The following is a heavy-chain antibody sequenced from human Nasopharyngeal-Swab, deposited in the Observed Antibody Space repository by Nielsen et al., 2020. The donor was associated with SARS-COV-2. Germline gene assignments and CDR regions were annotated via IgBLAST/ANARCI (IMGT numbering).Heavy chain of an antibody. Sequence: SVNVSFQDSGYSFPSHGSIWVGQAPPQALEWMGWISAYNGNTNYAQKLQGKVTMTTDTSTSTAYMELRSLRSDDTAVYYCARGARGYSGYETNNDAFDIWGQGTMVTVSS. D-gene: IGHD5-12*01. V-gene: IGHV1-18*01. J-gene: IGHJ3*02. CDR2: ISAYNGNT. CDR3: ARGARGYSGYETNNDAFDI. CDR1: GYSFPSHG.